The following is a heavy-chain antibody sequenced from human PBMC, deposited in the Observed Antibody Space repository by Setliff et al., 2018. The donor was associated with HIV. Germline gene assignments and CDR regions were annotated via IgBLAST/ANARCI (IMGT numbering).Heavy chain of an antibody. CDR3: ARGPPFAY. CDR1: GGSFIGSSFQ. J-gene: IGHJ4*02. Sequence: SSETLSLTCNVSGGSFIGSSFQSTWIRQTPGKGLEWIADIAYSGTTMYTNYNPSLESRVIVSEDTSRDQFFLKLTSVTADDTAIYYCARGPPFAYWGQGRLVTVSS. CDR2: IAYSGTTMYT. V-gene: IGHV4-39*07.